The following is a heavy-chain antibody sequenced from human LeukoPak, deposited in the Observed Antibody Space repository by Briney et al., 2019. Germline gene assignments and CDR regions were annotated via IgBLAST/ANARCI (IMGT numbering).Heavy chain of an antibody. CDR2: ISGSGGST. CDR3: APLPRDDYDPDY. J-gene: IGHJ4*02. Sequence: SGGSLRLSCAASGFTFSSYAMSWVRQAPGKGLEWVSAISGSGGSTYYADSVKGRFTISRDNAKNSLYLQMNSLRAEDTAVYYCAPLPRDDYDPDYWGQGTLVTVSS. CDR1: GFTFSSYA. V-gene: IGHV3-23*01. D-gene: IGHD4-17*01.